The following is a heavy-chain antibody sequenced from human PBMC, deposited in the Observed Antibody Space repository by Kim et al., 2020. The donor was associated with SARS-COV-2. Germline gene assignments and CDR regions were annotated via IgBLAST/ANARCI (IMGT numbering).Heavy chain of an antibody. V-gene: IGHV1-18*01. CDR1: GYTFTNYG. J-gene: IGHJ6*02. D-gene: IGHD3-10*01. CDR2: ISGYNGYT. CDR3: ARGSVVRGVVGLISPYYYYVMDV. Sequence: ASVKVSCKASGYTFTNYGISWVRQAPGQGLEWMGWISGYNGYTNYAQELQGRVTMTIDTSTTTAYMELGRLKSDDTAVYYCARGSVVRGVVGLISPYYYYVMDVWGQGTTVTVSS.